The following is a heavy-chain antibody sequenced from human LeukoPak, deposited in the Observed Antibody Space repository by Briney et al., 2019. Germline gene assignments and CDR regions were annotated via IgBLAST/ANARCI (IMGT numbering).Heavy chain of an antibody. CDR2: MNPNSGNT. CDR3: AKTGYSSGWYLDY. Sequence: ASVKVSCKASGYTFTSYDINWVRQATGQGLEWMGWMNPNSGNTGYAQKFQGRVTMTRNTSISTAYMELSSLRSDDTAVYYCAKTGYSSGWYLDYWGQGTLVTVSS. V-gene: IGHV1-8*01. J-gene: IGHJ4*02. CDR1: GYTFTSYD. D-gene: IGHD6-19*01.